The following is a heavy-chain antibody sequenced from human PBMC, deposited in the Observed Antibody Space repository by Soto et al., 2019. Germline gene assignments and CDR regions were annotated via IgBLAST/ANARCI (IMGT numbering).Heavy chain of an antibody. V-gene: IGHV3-23*01. CDR2: ISGSIGHT. Sequence: GSLRLSCAASGFPLSDYVVTWVRQAPGKGLEWVSGISGSIGHTYYADSVKGRFTISRDSSKNTVYLQMNSLRAEDTAVYYCAKEVIGARRGPDNWVQGTLVTVSS. CDR3: AKEVIGARRGPDN. J-gene: IGHJ4*02. D-gene: IGHD6-6*01. CDR1: GFPLSDYV.